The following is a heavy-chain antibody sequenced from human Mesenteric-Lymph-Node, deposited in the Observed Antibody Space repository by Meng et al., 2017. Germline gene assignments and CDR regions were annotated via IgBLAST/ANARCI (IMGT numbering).Heavy chain of an antibody. V-gene: IGHV6-1*01. J-gene: IGHJ5*02. CDR2: TYYRSKWSN. CDR3: ARGLLRYYDFQRWFDP. Sequence: SETLSLTCAISGDSVSSNTAAWNWIRQSPSRGLEWLGRTYYRSKWSNDYAVSVKSRITINPDTSKNQFSLQLNSVTPEDTAVYYCARGLLRYYDFQRWFDPWGQGTLVTVSS. D-gene: IGHD3-3*01. CDR1: GDSVSSNTAA.